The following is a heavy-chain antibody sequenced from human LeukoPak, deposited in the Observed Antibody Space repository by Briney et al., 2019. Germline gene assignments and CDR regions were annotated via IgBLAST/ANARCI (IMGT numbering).Heavy chain of an antibody. J-gene: IGHJ3*02. V-gene: IGHV4-39*07. CDR3: ARDHSPTMVRGVHDAFDI. D-gene: IGHD3-10*01. Sequence: PSETLSLTCTVSGGSISSSSYYWGWIRQPPGKGLEWIGSIYYSGSTYYNPPLKSRVTISVDTSKNQFSLKLSSVTAADTAVYYCARDHSPTMVRGVHDAFDIWGQGTMVTVSS. CDR2: IYYSGST. CDR1: GGSISSSSYY.